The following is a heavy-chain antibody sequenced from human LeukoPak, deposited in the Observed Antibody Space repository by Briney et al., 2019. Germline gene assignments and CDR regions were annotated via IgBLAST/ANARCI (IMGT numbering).Heavy chain of an antibody. V-gene: IGHV3-23*01. CDR3: AKLHYGANSGGRYGMDV. D-gene: IGHD4-23*01. Sequence: GGSLRLSCAASGFTFSSYGMSWVRQAPGKGLEWVSGISGSGGNTYYADSVKGRFTISRDNPKNTLYLQMNSLRAEDTAVYYCAKLHYGANSGGRYGMDVWGQGTTVTVSS. CDR1: GFTFSSYG. J-gene: IGHJ6*02. CDR2: ISGSGGNT.